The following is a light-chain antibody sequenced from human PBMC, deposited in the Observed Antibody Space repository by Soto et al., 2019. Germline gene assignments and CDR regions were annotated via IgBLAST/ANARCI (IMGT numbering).Light chain of an antibody. V-gene: IGKV3-20*01. CDR2: GAS. CDR1: QSVGGTF. CDR3: QQYGGSPRT. J-gene: IGKJ1*01. Sequence: EIVLTQSPGTLSLSPGEGGTLSCRSSQSVGGTFLAWYQQKGGQAPRLLIHGASNRATGIPDRFSGSGSGTDFTLTISRLEPEDFAVYYCQQYGGSPRTFGQGTKVDI.